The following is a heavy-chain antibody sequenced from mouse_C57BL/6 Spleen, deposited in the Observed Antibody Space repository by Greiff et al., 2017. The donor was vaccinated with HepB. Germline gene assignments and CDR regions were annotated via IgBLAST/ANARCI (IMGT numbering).Heavy chain of an antibody. Sequence: EVKLMESEGGLVQPGSSMKLSCTASGFTFSDYYMAWVRQVPEKGLEWVANINYDGSGTYYLDSLKSRFIISRDNAKNILYLQMSSLKSEDTATYYCARDQEYYFDYWGQGTTLTVSS. V-gene: IGHV5-16*01. CDR3: ARDQEYYFDY. D-gene: IGHD3-2*02. J-gene: IGHJ2*01. CDR2: INYDGSGT. CDR1: GFTFSDYY.